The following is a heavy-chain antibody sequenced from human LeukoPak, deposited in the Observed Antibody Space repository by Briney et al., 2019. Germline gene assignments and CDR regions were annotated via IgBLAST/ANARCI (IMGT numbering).Heavy chain of an antibody. V-gene: IGHV4-61*02. CDR1: GGSISSGSYY. CDR3: ARELITMVRGVAVGAFDI. CDR2: IYTSGST. D-gene: IGHD3-10*01. J-gene: IGHJ3*02. Sequence: SETLSLTCTVSGGSISSGSYYWSWIRQPAGKGLEWIGRIYTSGSTNYNPSLKSRVTISVDTSKNQFSLKLSSVTAADTAVYYCARELITMVRGVAVGAFDIWGQGTMVTVSS.